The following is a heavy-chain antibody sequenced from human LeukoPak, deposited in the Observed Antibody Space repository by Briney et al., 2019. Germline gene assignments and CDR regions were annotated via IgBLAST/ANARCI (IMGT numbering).Heavy chain of an antibody. V-gene: IGHV1-69*13. J-gene: IGHJ6*02. CDR2: IIPIFGTA. CDR1: GGTFSSYA. CDR3: ARDLGYDFWSGYHYGMDV. Sequence: SVKVSCKASGGTFSSYAISWVRQAPGQGLEWMGGIIPIFGTANYAQKFQGRVTITADESTSTAYMELSSLRSDDTAVYYCARDLGYDFWSGYHYGMDVWGQGTTVTVSS. D-gene: IGHD3-3*01.